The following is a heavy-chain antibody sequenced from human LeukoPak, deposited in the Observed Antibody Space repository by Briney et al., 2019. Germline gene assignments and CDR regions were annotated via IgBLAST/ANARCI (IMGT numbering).Heavy chain of an antibody. Sequence: SETLSLTCTVSGASISSYYWSWIRQPPGKGLEWIGYIYYSGSTNYNPSLKSRVTISVDTSKNQFSLKLSSVTAADTAVYYCARGPTRINLIWGQGTMVTVSS. CDR3: ARGPTRINLI. CDR2: IYYSGST. J-gene: IGHJ3*02. V-gene: IGHV4-59*12. D-gene: IGHD3-10*01. CDR1: GASISSYY.